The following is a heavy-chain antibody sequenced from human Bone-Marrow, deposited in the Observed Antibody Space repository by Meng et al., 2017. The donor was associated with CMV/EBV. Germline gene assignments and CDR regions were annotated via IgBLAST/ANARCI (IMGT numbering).Heavy chain of an antibody. Sequence: GESLKISCAASGFTVSSNYMSWVRQAPGKGLEWVSVIYSGGSTYYADSVKGRFTISRDNSKNTLYLQMNSLRAEDTAVYYCASGGSYYLNYWGQGTLVTVSS. CDR2: IYSGGST. J-gene: IGHJ4*02. CDR3: ASGGSYYLNY. D-gene: IGHD1-26*01. CDR1: GFTVSSNY. V-gene: IGHV3-66*01.